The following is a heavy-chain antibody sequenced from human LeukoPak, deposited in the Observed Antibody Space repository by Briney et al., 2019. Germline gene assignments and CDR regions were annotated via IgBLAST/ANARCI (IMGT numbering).Heavy chain of an antibody. V-gene: IGHV1-69*06. CDR1: GGTFSSYA. CDR2: IIPIFGTA. D-gene: IGHD5-18*01. Sequence: ASVKVSCKASGGTFSSYAISWVRQAPGQGLEWMGGIIPIFGTANYAQKFQGRVTITADKSTSTAYMELSSLRSEDTAVYYCARHTATRRYYFDYWGQGTLVTVSS. J-gene: IGHJ4*02. CDR3: ARHTATRRYYFDY.